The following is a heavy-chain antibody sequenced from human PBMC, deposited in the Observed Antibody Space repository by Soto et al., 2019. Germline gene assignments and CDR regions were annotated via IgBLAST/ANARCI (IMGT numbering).Heavy chain of an antibody. CDR1: GYTFTSYA. CDR3: ARVGIKNTAIKNFQP. V-gene: IGHV1-3*01. CDR2: INAGNGNT. Sequence: ASVKVSCKASGYTFTSYAMHWVRQAPGQRLEWMGWINAGNGNTKYSQKFQGRVTVTRDTSASTAHMELSSLRSEDTAVYYCARVGIKNTAIKNFQPGGRGTLAPFSS. J-gene: IGHJ1*01. D-gene: IGHD5-18*01.